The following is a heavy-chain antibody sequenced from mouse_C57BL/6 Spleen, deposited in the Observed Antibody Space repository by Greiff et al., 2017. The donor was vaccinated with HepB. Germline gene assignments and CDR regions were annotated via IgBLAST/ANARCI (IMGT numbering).Heavy chain of an antibody. CDR3: ARSDYYGSSYWYFDV. J-gene: IGHJ1*03. D-gene: IGHD1-1*01. CDR2: ISSGSSTI. CDR1: GFTFSDYG. Sequence: EVMLVESGGGLVKPGGSLKLSCAASGFTFSDYGMHWVRQAPEKGLEWVAYISSGSSTIYYADTVKGRFTISRDNAKNTLFLQMTSLRSEDTAMYYCARSDYYGSSYWYFDVGGTGTTVTVSS. V-gene: IGHV5-17*01.